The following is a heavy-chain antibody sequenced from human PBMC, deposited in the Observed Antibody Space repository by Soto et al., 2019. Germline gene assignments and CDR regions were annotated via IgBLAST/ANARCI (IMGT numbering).Heavy chain of an antibody. D-gene: IGHD2-2*01. CDR3: ARGTSHPDY. CDR1: GFTFSSSS. Sequence: GGSLRLSCAASGFTFSSSSMSWVRQAPGKGLEWVSYISSSNTIYYADSVKGRFTISRDNAKNSLYLQMNSLRDEDTAVYYCARGTSHPDYWGQGTLVTVSS. J-gene: IGHJ4*02. V-gene: IGHV3-48*02. CDR2: ISSSNTI.